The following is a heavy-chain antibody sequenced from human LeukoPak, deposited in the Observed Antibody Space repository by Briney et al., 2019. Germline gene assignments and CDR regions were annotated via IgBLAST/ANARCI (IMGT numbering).Heavy chain of an antibody. J-gene: IGHJ3*02. CDR1: GGSISSSNYY. D-gene: IGHD3-10*01. CDR2: IYTSGST. Sequence: PSATLSLPCTVSGGSISSSNYYWRLIRQPAGEGLEWIGRIYTSGSTKYNPSLKSRVTISVDTSKNQFSLRLSSVTAADTAVYYCAREFWNYRSGSLQAFDIWGQGTMVTVSS. CDR3: AREFWNYRSGSLQAFDI. V-gene: IGHV4-61*02.